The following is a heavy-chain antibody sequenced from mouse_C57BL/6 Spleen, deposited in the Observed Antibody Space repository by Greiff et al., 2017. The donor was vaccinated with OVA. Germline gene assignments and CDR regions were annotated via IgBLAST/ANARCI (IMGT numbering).Heavy chain of an antibody. J-gene: IGHJ2*01. CDR1: GFTFSSYA. D-gene: IGHD2-1*01. CDR2: ISDGGSYT. Sequence: EVKLVESGGGLVKPGGSLKLSCAASGFTFSSYAMSWVRQTPEKRLEWVATISDGGSYTYYPDNVKGRFTISRDNAKNNLYLQMSHLKSEDTAMYYCARERFYGNYEGEFDYWGQGTTLTVSS. CDR3: ARERFYGNYEGEFDY. V-gene: IGHV5-4*01.